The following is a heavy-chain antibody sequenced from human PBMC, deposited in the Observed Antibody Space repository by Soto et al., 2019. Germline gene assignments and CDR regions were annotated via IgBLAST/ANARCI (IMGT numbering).Heavy chain of an antibody. Sequence: ASVKVSCKASGYTFTSYYMHWVRQAPGQGLEWMGIINPSGGSTSYAQKFQGRVTMTRDTSTSTVYMELSSLRSEDTAVYYCAGDPDHPTDSGSSPPSGYWGQGTLVTVSS. J-gene: IGHJ4*02. D-gene: IGHD1-26*01. CDR1: GYTFTSYY. CDR2: INPSGGST. CDR3: AGDPDHPTDSGSSPPSGY. V-gene: IGHV1-46*01.